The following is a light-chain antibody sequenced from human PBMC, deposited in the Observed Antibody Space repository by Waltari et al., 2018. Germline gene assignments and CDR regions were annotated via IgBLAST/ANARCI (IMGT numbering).Light chain of an antibody. Sequence: IQLTQSPSSLSASVGDRVTIACRASQGISNYLAWYQQKQGKAPNLLSYAASTLQSGVPSRFSGSGSGTDFTLTISSLQAEDFATYYCRQLYSYQWPFGAGPTVEIK. CDR1: QGISNY. CDR3: RQLYSYQWP. V-gene: IGKV1-9*01. J-gene: IGKJ1*01. CDR2: AAS.